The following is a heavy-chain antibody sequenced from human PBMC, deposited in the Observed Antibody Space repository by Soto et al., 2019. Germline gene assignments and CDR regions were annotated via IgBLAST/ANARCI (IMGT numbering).Heavy chain of an antibody. CDR1: GFTFSDYG. CDR2: ISYDGSDK. J-gene: IGHJ4*02. V-gene: IGHV3-30*03. CDR3: ATMERRFDY. Sequence: QLQLVESGGGVVQPGRSLRLSCAASGFTFSDYGMHWVRQAPGTGLEWVAVISYDGSDKYYADSVKGRFTISRDNSKNRLYLQMNSLRAEDTAVYCCATMERRFDYWGQGTLVTVSS. D-gene: IGHD3-3*01.